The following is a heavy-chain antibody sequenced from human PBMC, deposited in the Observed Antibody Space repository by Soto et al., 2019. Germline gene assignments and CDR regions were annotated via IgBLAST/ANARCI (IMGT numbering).Heavy chain of an antibody. CDR2: ISSSSSYI. V-gene: IGHV3-21*01. J-gene: IGHJ5*02. CDR3: ARDFIAARPGWFDP. CDR1: GFTFSSYS. D-gene: IGHD6-6*01. Sequence: GGSLRLSCAASGFTFSSYSRNWVRQAPGKGLEWVSSISSSSSYIYYADSVKGRFTISRDNAKNSLYLQMNSLRAEDTAVYYCARDFIAARPGWFDPWGQGTLVTVSS.